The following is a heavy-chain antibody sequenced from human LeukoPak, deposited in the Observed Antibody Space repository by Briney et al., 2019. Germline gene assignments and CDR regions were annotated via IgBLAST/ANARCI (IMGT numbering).Heavy chain of an antibody. CDR2: ISTSSTYI. J-gene: IGHJ4*02. Sequence: GGSLRLSCAASGFTFSSYSMNWVRQAPGKGLEWVSSISTSSTYIYYADSVKGRFTISRDNAKNSLYLQMNSLRAEDTAVYYCARDPPFIIGTTFFDYWGQGTLVTVSS. V-gene: IGHV3-21*01. CDR3: ARDPPFIIGTTFFDY. CDR1: GFTFSSYS. D-gene: IGHD1-20*01.